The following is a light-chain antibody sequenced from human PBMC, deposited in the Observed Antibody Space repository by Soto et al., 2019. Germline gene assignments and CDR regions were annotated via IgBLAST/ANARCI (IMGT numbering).Light chain of an antibody. Sequence: EFVFTQSPSTLSLSPGERATLSCRASQSISYYLAWYQQKPGQAPRLLIYDASNRATGIPARFSGSGSGTDFTLTISSLEPEDFAVYYCQQRSNWPPLTFGGGTKVDIK. V-gene: IGKV3-11*01. CDR2: DAS. CDR3: QQRSNWPPLT. J-gene: IGKJ4*01. CDR1: QSISYY.